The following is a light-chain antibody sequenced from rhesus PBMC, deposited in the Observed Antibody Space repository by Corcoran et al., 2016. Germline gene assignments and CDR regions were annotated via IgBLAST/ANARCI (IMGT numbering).Light chain of an antibody. CDR3: QHIYGTPRT. V-gene: IGKV1-74*01. CDR2: AAS. Sequence: DIQMTQSPSSLSASVGDRVTITCRASENVNKYLHWYQQKPGKAPKLLIYAASTLQRGVPSRFSGSGSGTVYTFTISSLQPADVATYYYQHIYGTPRTFRQVTKVEIQ. J-gene: IGKJ1*01. CDR1: ENVNKY.